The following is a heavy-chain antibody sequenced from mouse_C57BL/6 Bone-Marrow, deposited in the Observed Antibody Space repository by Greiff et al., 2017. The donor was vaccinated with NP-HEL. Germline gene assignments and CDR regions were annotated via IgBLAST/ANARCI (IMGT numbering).Heavy chain of an antibody. D-gene: IGHD3-1*01. CDR1: GFTFSSYT. Sequence: EVNVVESGGGLVKPGGSLKLSCAASGFTFSSYTMSWVRQTPEKRLEWVATISGGGGNTYYPDSVKGRFTISRDNAKNTLYLQMSSLRSEDTALYYCARHGSRAWFAYWGQGTLVTVSA. V-gene: IGHV5-9*01. CDR3: ARHGSRAWFAY. J-gene: IGHJ3*01. CDR2: ISGGGGNT.